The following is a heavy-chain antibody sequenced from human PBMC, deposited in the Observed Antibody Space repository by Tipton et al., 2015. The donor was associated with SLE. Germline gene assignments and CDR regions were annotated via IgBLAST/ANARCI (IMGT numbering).Heavy chain of an antibody. CDR1: GYTFTSHY. V-gene: IGHV1-46*01. CDR3: ARSLGHCRGGGCI. Sequence: QSGPEVKTPGASVKVSCKASGYTFTSHYIHWVRQVPGQGLEWMGVIDPSAAGTTYAQKFQGRVTVTRDTSTSTVYMELSSLTSEDTALYYCARSLGHCRGGGCIWGQGTLATVSS. J-gene: IGHJ4*02. CDR2: IDPSAAGT. D-gene: IGHD2-15*01.